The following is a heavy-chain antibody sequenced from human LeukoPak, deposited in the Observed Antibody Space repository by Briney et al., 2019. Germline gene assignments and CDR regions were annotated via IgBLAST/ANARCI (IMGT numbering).Heavy chain of an antibody. V-gene: IGHV3-21*01. CDR3: ARGSEWEPLYYSDY. J-gene: IGHJ4*02. D-gene: IGHD1-26*01. CDR1: GFTFSIFN. Sequence: GGSLRLSCTGSGFTFSIFNMNWVRQAPGKGLEWVALISSRSGYIYYTDSVKGRFTISRDNAKNSLYLQMNSLRAEDTAVYYCARGSEWEPLYYSDYWGQGNLVTVSS. CDR2: ISSRSGYI.